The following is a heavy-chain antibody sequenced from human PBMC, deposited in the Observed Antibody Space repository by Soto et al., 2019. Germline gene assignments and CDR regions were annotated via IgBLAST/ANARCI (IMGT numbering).Heavy chain of an antibody. CDR1: GGSISSSSYY. CDR3: ARLRGQWLVPMQNDY. V-gene: IGHV4-39*01. J-gene: IGHJ4*02. D-gene: IGHD6-19*01. CDR2: IYYSGST. Sequence: SETLSLTCTVSGGSISSSSYYWGWIRQPPGKGLEWIGSIYYSGSTYYNPSLKSRVTISVDTSKNQFSLKLSSVTAADTAVYYCARLRGQWLVPMQNDYWGQGTLVTVSS.